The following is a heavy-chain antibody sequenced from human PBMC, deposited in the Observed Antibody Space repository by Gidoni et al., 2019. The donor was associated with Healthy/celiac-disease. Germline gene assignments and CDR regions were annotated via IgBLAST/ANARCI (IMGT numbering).Heavy chain of an antibody. CDR2: ISSSGSTI. D-gene: IGHD4-17*01. CDR3: ARDDGNDYGDSQFDY. CDR1: GFTFSSYE. Sequence: EVQLVESGGGLVQPGGSLRLSCAASGFTFSSYEMNWVRQAPGKGLEWVSYISSSGSTIYYADSVKGRFTISRDNAKNSLYLQMNSLRAEDTAVYYCARDDGNDYGDSQFDYWGQGTLVTVSS. V-gene: IGHV3-48*03. J-gene: IGHJ4*02.